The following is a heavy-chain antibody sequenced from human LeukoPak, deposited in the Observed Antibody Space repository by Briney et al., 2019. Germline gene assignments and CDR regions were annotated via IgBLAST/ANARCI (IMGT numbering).Heavy chain of an antibody. CDR2: ISGSGGST. V-gene: IGHV3-23*01. Sequence: GGSLRLSCAASRFTFSGYAMTWVRQAPGKGLEWVSAISGSGGSTYYADSVKGRFTISRDNSKNTLYLQMNSLRAEDTAVYDCAKVLKGGYDSSGIDAFDIWGQGTMVTVSS. CDR3: AKVLKGGYDSSGIDAFDI. D-gene: IGHD3-22*01. J-gene: IGHJ3*02. CDR1: RFTFSGYA.